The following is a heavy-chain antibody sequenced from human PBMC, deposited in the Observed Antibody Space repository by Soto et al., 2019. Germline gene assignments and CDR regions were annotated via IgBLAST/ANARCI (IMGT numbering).Heavy chain of an antibody. CDR3: ARERGFLSEALDI. J-gene: IGHJ3*02. D-gene: IGHD3-10*01. V-gene: IGHV6-1*01. CDR1: GDIVFSNTAT. Sequence: QVQLQQSGPGLVKPSQTLSLTCAISGDIVFSNTATWNWIRQSPSRGLEWLGRTYYRSQWHNDYAESVKSRITINPDTSKNHFSLQLNSVTPEDTAVYYCARERGFLSEALDIWGRGTMVTVSS. CDR2: TYYRSQWHN.